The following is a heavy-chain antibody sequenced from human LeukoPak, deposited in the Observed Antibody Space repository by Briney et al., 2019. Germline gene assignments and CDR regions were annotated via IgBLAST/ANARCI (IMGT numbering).Heavy chain of an antibody. J-gene: IGHJ6*02. V-gene: IGHV3-23*01. D-gene: IGHD3-9*01. CDR1: GFTFSSYA. Sequence: GGSLRLSCAASGFTFSSYAMSWVRQAPGKGLEWVSAISGSGGSTYYADSVKGRFTISSDNSKNTLYLQMNSLRAEDTAVYYCARTTYYDILTGSYYYCGMDVWGQGTTVTVSS. CDR2: ISGSGGST. CDR3: ARTTYYDILTGSYYYCGMDV.